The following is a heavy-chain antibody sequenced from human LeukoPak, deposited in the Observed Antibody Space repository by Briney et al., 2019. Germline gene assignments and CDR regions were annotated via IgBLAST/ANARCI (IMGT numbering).Heavy chain of an antibody. D-gene: IGHD3/OR15-3a*01. CDR1: GGSISSGDYY. Sequence: SETLSLTCTVSGGSISSGDYYWTWIRQPPGKSLEWIGYIYYSGSSYYNPSLKSRIITSIDTSKNQFSLQLSSVTAADTAVYYCARGLGGWFDPGGQGALVTVSS. CDR3: ARGLGGWFDP. J-gene: IGHJ5*02. V-gene: IGHV4-30-4*01. CDR2: IYYSGSS.